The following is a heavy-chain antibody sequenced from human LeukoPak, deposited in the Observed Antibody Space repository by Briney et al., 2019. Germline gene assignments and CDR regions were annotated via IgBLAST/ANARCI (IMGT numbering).Heavy chain of an antibody. J-gene: IGHJ3*02. CDR3: ARDPGIAAAGTLGAFDI. CDR2: IYYSGST. Sequence: PSQTLSLTCTVSGGSISSGGYYWSWIRQHPGKGLEWIGYIYYSGSTYYNPSLKSRVTISVDTPKNQFSLKLSSVTAADTAVYYCARDPGIAAAGTLGAFDIWGQGTMVTVSS. D-gene: IGHD6-13*01. V-gene: IGHV4-31*03. CDR1: GGSISSGGYY.